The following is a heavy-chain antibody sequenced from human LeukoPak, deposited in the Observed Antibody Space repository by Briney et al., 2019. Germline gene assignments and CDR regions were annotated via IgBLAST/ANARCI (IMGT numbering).Heavy chain of an antibody. Sequence: KVSCKGSGYSFTSYWIGWVRQMPGKGLEWMGIIYPGDSDTRYSPSLQGQVTISADKSISTAYLQWSSLKASDTAMYYCARSYSGKRDYFDYWGQGTLVTVSS. V-gene: IGHV5-51*01. CDR1: GYSFTSYW. J-gene: IGHJ4*02. CDR2: IYPGDSDT. CDR3: ARSYSGKRDYFDY. D-gene: IGHD1-26*01.